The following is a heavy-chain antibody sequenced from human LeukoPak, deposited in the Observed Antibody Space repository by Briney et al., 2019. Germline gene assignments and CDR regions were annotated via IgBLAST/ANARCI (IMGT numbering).Heavy chain of an antibody. Sequence: GESLRLSCSTSGFTFSNHFMHWVRQAPGKGLEYVSSIGPNGASTLYADSVKGRFTISRDNSKNALYLQLTSLRLENTALYYCVKDLTGTWSFDYWGQGTLVTVSS. D-gene: IGHD3-9*01. CDR1: GFTFSNHF. V-gene: IGHV3-64D*06. CDR3: VKDLTGTWSFDY. J-gene: IGHJ4*02. CDR2: IGPNGAST.